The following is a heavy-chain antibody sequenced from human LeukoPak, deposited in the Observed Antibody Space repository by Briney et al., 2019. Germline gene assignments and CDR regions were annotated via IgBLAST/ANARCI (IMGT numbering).Heavy chain of an antibody. V-gene: IGHV4-61*02. D-gene: IGHD2-15*01. CDR2: IYTSGST. CDR1: GGSISSGSYY. J-gene: IGHJ4*02. Sequence: NPSETLSLTCTVSGGSISSGSYYWSWIRQPAGKGLEWVGRIYTSGSTNYNPSLKSRVTISVDTSKNQFSLKLSSVTAADTAVYYCARDSCSGGSCYPDYWGQGTLVTVSS. CDR3: ARDSCSGGSCYPDY.